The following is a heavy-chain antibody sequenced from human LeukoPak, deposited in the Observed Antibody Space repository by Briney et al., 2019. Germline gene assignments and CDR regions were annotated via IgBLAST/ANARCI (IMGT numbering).Heavy chain of an antibody. J-gene: IGHJ6*03. CDR1: GGSISSHY. V-gene: IGHV4-59*11. D-gene: IGHD2-2*02. Sequence: PSEPLSLTCTVSGGSISSHYWSWIRQPPGKGLEWIGYIYYSGSTNYNPSLKSRVTISVDTSKNQFSLKLSSVTAADTAVYYCARGQYCSSTSCYNAYYYMDVWGKGTTVTVSS. CDR2: IYYSGST. CDR3: ARGQYCSSTSCYNAYYYMDV.